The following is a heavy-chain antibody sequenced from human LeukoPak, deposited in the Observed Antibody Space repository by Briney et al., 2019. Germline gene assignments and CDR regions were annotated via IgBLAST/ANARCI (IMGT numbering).Heavy chain of an antibody. CDR2: IHINADT. CDR1: GFIINNNY. J-gene: IGHJ3*01. Sequence: GGSPRLSCEASGFIINNNYVSWVRQAPGRGLEWVSIIHINADTHYADSVKGRFTIYRDNSKNTLYLQMNSLRSEDTAVYYCARDGLDSSGPVDFDVWGQGAMVTVSS. V-gene: IGHV3-66*01. CDR3: ARDGLDSSGPVDFDV. D-gene: IGHD3-22*01.